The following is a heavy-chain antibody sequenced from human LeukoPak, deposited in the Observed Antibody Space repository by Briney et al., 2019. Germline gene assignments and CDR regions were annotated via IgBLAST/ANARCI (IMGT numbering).Heavy chain of an antibody. D-gene: IGHD6-13*01. V-gene: IGHV1-18*01. J-gene: IGHJ6*02. Sequence: ASVKVSCKASGYSFTSYGISWVRQAPGQGLEWMGWISAYNGNTNYAQKLQGRVTMTTDTSTSTAYMELRSLRSDDTAVYYCARDGSSSWYVYYGMDVWGQGTTVTVSS. CDR1: GYSFTSYG. CDR3: ARDGSSSWYVYYGMDV. CDR2: ISAYNGNT.